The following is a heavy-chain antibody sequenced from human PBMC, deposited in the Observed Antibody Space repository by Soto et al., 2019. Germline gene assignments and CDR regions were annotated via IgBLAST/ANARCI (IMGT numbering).Heavy chain of an antibody. CDR1: VESFSGYY. J-gene: IGHJ4*02. D-gene: IGHD4-4*01. CDR3: ARGFSNSITTRFDS. CDR2: VYDSGET. V-gene: IGHV4-34*01. Sequence: VHLQQWGAGLLRPSETLSLTCTVSVESFSGYYWSWIRQSPEKGLEWIGEVYDSGETKYNPSLKSRVTISEDPSKNQFSLRMSSMTAADTAVYYCARGFSNSITTRFDSWGQGTLVTVSS.